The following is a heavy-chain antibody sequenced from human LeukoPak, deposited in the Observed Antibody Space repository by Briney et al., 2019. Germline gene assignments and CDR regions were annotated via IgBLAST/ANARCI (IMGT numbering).Heavy chain of an antibody. CDR2: ISGSGGST. J-gene: IGHJ4*02. D-gene: IGHD6-13*01. CDR1: GFTFSSYA. Sequence: GGSLRLSCAASGFTFSSYAMSWVRQAPGKGLEWVSAISGSGGSTYYADSVKGRFTISRDNSKNTLYLQMNSLRAEDTAVYYCAKGEEDSSWYGTDKYYFDYWGQGTLVTVSS. V-gene: IGHV3-23*01. CDR3: AKGEEDSSWYGTDKYYFDY.